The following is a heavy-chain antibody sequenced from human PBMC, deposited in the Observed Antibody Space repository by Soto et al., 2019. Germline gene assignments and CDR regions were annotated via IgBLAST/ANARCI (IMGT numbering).Heavy chain of an antibody. CDR3: ARDSPDILTGQKRYFDY. V-gene: IGHV3-43*01. D-gene: IGHD3-9*01. CDR1: GFSFEDYT. Sequence: LRLSCAASGFSFEDYTMHWVRHGPGKGPEWISLISWDGGRTLFSDSVKGRFIISRDNNKNSLYLQMNSLTTEDTALYYCARDSPDILTGQKRYFDYWGQGTLVTVSS. CDR2: ISWDGGRT. J-gene: IGHJ4*02.